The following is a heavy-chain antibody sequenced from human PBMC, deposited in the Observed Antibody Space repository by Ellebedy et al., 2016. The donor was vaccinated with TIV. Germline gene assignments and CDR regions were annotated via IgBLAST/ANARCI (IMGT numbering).Heavy chain of an antibody. J-gene: IGHJ4*02. CDR3: AKNAGPSSSYYFDY. D-gene: IGHD6-6*01. V-gene: IGHV3-23*01. CDR2: ITSSVGNT. Sequence: PGGSLRLSCAASGFTFSSFAMSWVRQAPGKGLEWVSTITSSVGNTYYADSVKGQFTISRDYSKNTLFLQVNSLRDEDTAVYYCAKNAGPSSSYYFDYWGQGTLVTVSS. CDR1: GFTFSSFA.